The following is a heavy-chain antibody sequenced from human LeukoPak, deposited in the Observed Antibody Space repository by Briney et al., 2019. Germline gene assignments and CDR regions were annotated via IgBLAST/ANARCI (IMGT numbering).Heavy chain of an antibody. D-gene: IGHD2-2*01. CDR3: ARTPPFTSCYDY. CDR2: MNPNSGNT. V-gene: IGHV1-8*03. Sequence: ASVKVSCKASGYTFTSYDINWVRQATGQGLEWMGWMNPNSGNTGYAQKFQGRVNITRNTSISTAYMELSSLRSEDTAVYYCARTPPFTSCYDYWGQGTLVTVSS. J-gene: IGHJ4*02. CDR1: GYTFTSYD.